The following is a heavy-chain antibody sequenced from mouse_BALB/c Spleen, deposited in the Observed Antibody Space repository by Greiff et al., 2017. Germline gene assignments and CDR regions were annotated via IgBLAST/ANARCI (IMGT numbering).Heavy chain of an antibody. CDR1: GYTFTDYN. J-gene: IGHJ4*01. CDR2: IYPYNGGT. D-gene: IGHD1-1*01. Sequence: VQLQQSGPELVKPGASVKISCKASGYTFTDYNMHWVKQSHGKSLEWIGYIYPYNGGTGYNQKFKSKATLTVDNSSSTAYMELRSLTSEDSAVYYCASYYGSSYGYAMDYWGQGTSVTVSS. V-gene: IGHV1S29*02. CDR3: ASYYGSSYGYAMDY.